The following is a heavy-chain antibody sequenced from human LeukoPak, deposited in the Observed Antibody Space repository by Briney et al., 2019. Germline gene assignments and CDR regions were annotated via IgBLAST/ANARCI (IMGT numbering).Heavy chain of an antibody. V-gene: IGHV1-2*02. Sequence: ASVKVSCKASGYTFTGYYMHWVRQAPGQGPEWMGWINPNSGGTNYAQKFQGRVTMTRDTSISTAYMELSSLRSEDTAVYYCARGTTGGSITIFGVVMAWFDPWGQGTLVTVSS. J-gene: IGHJ5*02. D-gene: IGHD3-3*01. CDR1: GYTFTGYY. CDR2: INPNSGGT. CDR3: ARGTTGGSITIFGVVMAWFDP.